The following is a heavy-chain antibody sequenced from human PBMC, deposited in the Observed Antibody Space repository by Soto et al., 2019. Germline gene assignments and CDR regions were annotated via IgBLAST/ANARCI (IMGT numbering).Heavy chain of an antibody. V-gene: IGHV3-66*01. D-gene: IGHD6-19*01. CDR3: ARGLEGQWLAFDI. CDR1: GFTVSSNY. Sequence: GGSLRLSCAASGFTVSSNYMSWVRQAPGKGLEWVSVIYSGGSTYYADSVKGRFTISRDNSKNTLYLQMNSLRAEDTAVYYCARGLEGQWLAFDIWGQGTMVTVSS. J-gene: IGHJ3*02. CDR2: IYSGGST.